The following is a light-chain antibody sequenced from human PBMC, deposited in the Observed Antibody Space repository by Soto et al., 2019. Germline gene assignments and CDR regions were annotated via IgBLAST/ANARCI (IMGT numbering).Light chain of an antibody. V-gene: IGKV3-15*01. Sequence: ERVMTQSPATLSVSPGERATLSCRASQSVSSNLAWYQQKPGQAPRLFIYGASTRATAIPPRSSGSGSGTEFTLTISSLQSEDFAVYYCQQYDNWPITCGQGTRLAIK. J-gene: IGKJ5*01. CDR1: QSVSSN. CDR3: QQYDNWPIT. CDR2: GAS.